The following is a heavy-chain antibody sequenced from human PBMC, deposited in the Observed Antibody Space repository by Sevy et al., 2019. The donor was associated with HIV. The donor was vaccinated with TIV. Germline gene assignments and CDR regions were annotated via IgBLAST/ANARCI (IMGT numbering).Heavy chain of an antibody. CDR1: GFSFSNYA. CDR2: LIGGGSRT. Sequence: GGSLRLSCAASGFSFSNYAMSWVRQAPGKGLEWVSTLIGGGSRTYYADSVTGRFTISRDNSRNTLYLQMNSLRAEDTALYYCAKGILQYSDAFDIWGQGTMVTVSS. D-gene: IGHD6-6*01. J-gene: IGHJ3*02. CDR3: AKGILQYSDAFDI. V-gene: IGHV3-23*01.